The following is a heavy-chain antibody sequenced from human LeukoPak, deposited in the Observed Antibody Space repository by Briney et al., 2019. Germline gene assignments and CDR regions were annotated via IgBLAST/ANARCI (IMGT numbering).Heavy chain of an antibody. J-gene: IGHJ4*02. CDR1: GGTFSSYA. D-gene: IGHD6-13*01. CDR2: IIPIFGTA. V-gene: IGHV1-69*01. CDR3: ARPGVGSSSWYYFDY. Sequence: GASVKVSCKASGGTFSSYAISWVRQAPEEGLEWMGGIIPIFGTANYAQKFQGRVTITADESTSTAYMELSSLRSEDTAVYYCARPGVGSSSWYYFDYWGQGTLVTVSS.